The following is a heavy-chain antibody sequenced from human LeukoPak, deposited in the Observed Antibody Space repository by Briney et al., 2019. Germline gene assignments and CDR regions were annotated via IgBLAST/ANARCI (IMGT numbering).Heavy chain of an antibody. V-gene: IGHV3-30*18. CDR3: AKSNGIAAAGTEFDY. D-gene: IGHD6-13*01. J-gene: IGHJ4*02. CDR1: GFTFSSYG. CDR2: ISYDGSNK. Sequence: GGSLRLSCAASGFTFSSYGMHWVRQAPGKGLEWVAVISYDGSNKYYADSVKGRFTISRDNSKNTLYLQMNSLRAEDTAVYYCAKSNGIAAAGTEFDYWGQGTLVTVSS.